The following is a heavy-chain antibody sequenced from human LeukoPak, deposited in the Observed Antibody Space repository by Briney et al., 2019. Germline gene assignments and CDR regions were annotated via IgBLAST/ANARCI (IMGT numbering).Heavy chain of an antibody. D-gene: IGHD3-3*01. CDR1: GGSISSGGYS. CDR3: ARDVTIFGVVRVDWYFDL. J-gene: IGHJ2*01. Sequence: SQTLSLTCAVSGGSISSGGYSWSWIRQPPGKGLEWIGHIYHSGSTYYNPSLKSRVTISVDRSKNQFSLNLRSVTAADTAVYHCARDVTIFGVVRVDWYFDLWGRGTLVTVSS. V-gene: IGHV4-30-2*01. CDR2: IYHSGST.